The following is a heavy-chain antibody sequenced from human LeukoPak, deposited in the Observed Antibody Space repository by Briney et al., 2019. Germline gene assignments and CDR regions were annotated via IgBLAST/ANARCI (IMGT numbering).Heavy chain of an antibody. Sequence: PGGSLRLSCAASGFTFSSYAMHWVRQAPGKGLEWVAVISYDGSNKYYADSVKGRFTISRDNSKNTLYLQMNSLRAEDTAVYYCAREGLCSSTSCLKAFDIWGQGTMVTVSS. CDR1: GFTFSSYA. D-gene: IGHD2-2*01. J-gene: IGHJ3*02. CDR3: AREGLCSSTSCLKAFDI. V-gene: IGHV3-30-3*01. CDR2: ISYDGSNK.